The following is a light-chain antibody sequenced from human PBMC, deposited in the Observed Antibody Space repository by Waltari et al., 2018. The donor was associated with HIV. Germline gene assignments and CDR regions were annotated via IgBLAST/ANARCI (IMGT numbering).Light chain of an antibody. J-gene: IGKJ3*01. V-gene: IGKV2-28*01. CDR3: MQALQTPIFT. Sequence: DLVMTQSPLSLSVTPGEAVSISCRSNQSLLHSNGYSYLDWYLQRPGQSPQLLIYLGSNRASGVPDRFRGSGSGTDFTLKISRVQAEDVGAYYCMQALQTPIFTFGPGTKVDIK. CDR1: QSLLHSNGYSY. CDR2: LGS.